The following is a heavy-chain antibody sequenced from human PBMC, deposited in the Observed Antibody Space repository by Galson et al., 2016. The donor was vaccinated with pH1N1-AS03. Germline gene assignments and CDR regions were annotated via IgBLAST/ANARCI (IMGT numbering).Heavy chain of an antibody. D-gene: IGHD6-13*01. Sequence: SLRLSCAASGFTFSFYGMHWVRQAPGKGLEWVALISYDGTIKYYLDAVKGRFTISRDNSKNTLYLQMKSLIAEDTSIYYCAREGSTAWHYLDYWGQGALVIASS. CDR1: GFTFSFYG. J-gene: IGHJ4*02. CDR2: ISYDGTIK. V-gene: IGHV3-30*03. CDR3: AREGSTAWHYLDY.